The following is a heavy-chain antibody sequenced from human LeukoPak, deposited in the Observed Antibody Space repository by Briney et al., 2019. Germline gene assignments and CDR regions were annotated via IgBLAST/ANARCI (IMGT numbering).Heavy chain of an antibody. CDR1: RGTFSSYA. D-gene: IGHD2-2*01. CDR2: IIPIFGTA. Sequence: SVKVSCKASRGTFSSYAISWVRQAPGHGLEWMGGIIPIFGTANYAQKFQGRVTITADESTGTAYMELSSLRSEDTAVYYCARGRSDCSSTSCYRYYYYGMDVWGKGTTVTVSS. V-gene: IGHV1-69*13. CDR3: ARGRSDCSSTSCYRYYYYGMDV. J-gene: IGHJ6*04.